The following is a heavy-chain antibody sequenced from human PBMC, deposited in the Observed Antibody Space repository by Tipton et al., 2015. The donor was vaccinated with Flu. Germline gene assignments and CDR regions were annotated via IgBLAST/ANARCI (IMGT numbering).Heavy chain of an antibody. CDR1: GFSVSRSY. D-gene: IGHD1-7*01. CDR2: LYSGGST. V-gene: IGHV3-53*01. CDR3: AGQGFDWNYHIFDI. J-gene: IGHJ3*02. Sequence: SLRLSCAASGFSVSRSYMSWVRQAPGRGLEWVSILYSGGSTDYKDSVKGRFTISRDTSHNTLYLQMNSLRAEDTAVYYCAGQGFDWNYHIFDILGQGTMVTVSS.